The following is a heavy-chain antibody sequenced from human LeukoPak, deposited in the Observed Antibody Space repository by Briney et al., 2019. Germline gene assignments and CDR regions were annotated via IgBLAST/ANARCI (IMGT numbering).Heavy chain of an antibody. CDR1: GFTFSSYS. D-gene: IGHD1-7*01. J-gene: IGHJ6*03. Sequence: GGSLRLSCAASGFTFSSYSMNWVRQAPGKGLEGVSYISTSSTIYYADSVKGRFTISRDNAKNSLYLQMNSLRAEDTAMYYCARGDNWNSYYYYYMDVWGKGTTVTVSS. V-gene: IGHV3-48*04. CDR3: ARGDNWNSYYYYYMDV. CDR2: ISTSSTI.